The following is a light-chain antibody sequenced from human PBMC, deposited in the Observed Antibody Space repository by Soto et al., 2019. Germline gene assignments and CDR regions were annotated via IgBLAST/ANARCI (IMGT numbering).Light chain of an antibody. V-gene: IGLV3-25*02. CDR2: KDS. Sequence: ELTQPPSVSVSPGQTARITCSGDALPKQYAYWYQQKPGQAPVLVIYKDSERPSGIPERFSGSSSGTTVTLTISGVQAEDEADYYCQSADSSGTYVVFGGGTKVTV. CDR1: ALPKQY. J-gene: IGLJ2*01. CDR3: QSADSSGTYVV.